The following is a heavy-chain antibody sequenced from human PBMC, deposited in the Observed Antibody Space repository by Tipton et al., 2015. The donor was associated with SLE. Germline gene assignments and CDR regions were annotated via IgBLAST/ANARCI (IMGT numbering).Heavy chain of an antibody. CDR2: IYYSGST. D-gene: IGHD1-14*01. Sequence: GLGKPSETLSLTCTVSGGSISSYYWSWIRQPPGKGLEWIGYIYYSGSTNYNPSLKSRVTISVDTSKNQFSLKLSSVTAADTAVYYCAAQPVAGLWYFDLWGRGTLVTVSS. CDR1: GGSISSYY. J-gene: IGHJ2*01. CDR3: AAQPVAGLWYFDL. V-gene: IGHV4-59*01.